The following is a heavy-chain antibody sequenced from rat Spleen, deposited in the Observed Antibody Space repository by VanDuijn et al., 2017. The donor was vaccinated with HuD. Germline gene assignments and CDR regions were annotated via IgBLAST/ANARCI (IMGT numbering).Heavy chain of an antibody. D-gene: IGHD1-10*01. J-gene: IGHJ2*01. V-gene: IGHV5-7*01. CDR3: ARDNNYKAY. Sequence: EVQLVESDGGLVQPGKSLKLSCAASGFTFSDFFMAWVRQSPKKGLEWVATISYDGGRIFYRDSVKGRFTISRDNAKSSLYLQMDGLRSEDTATYYCARDNNYKAYWGQGVMVTVSS. CDR2: ISYDGGRI. CDR1: GFTFSDFF.